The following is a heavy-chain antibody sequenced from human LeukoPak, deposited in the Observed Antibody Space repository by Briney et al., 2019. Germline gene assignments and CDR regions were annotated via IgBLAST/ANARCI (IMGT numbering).Heavy chain of an antibody. Sequence: PGGSLRLSCAASGFTFSSYSMNWVRQAPGKGLEWVSSISSSSSCIYYADSVKGRFTISRDNAKNSLYLQMNSLRAEDTAVYYCARDLGYSSSWKTYNWFDPWGQGTLVTVSS. CDR3: ARDLGYSSSWKTYNWFDP. CDR2: ISSSSSCI. J-gene: IGHJ5*02. CDR1: GFTFSSYS. V-gene: IGHV3-21*01. D-gene: IGHD6-13*01.